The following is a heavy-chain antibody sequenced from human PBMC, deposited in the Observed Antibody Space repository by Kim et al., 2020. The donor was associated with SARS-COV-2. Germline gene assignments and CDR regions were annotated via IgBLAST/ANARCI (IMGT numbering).Heavy chain of an antibody. CDR3: ARNRSYGSWDYYFYCYMDV. CDR2: INHSGSS. V-gene: IGHV4-34*01. D-gene: IGHD6-6*01. CDR1: GGSFSGYY. Sequence: SETLSLTCAVYGGSFSGYYWSWIRQPPGKGLEWIGEINHSGSSNYNPSLKSRVTISVDTSKNQFSLKLSSVTAADTAVYYWARNRSYGSWDYYFYCYMDVWGKGTPVTGSS. J-gene: IGHJ6*03.